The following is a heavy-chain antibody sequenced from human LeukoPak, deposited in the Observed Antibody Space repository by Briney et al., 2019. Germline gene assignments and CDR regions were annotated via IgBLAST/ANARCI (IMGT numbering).Heavy chain of an antibody. CDR2: IIPIFGTA. Sequence: SVKVSCKASGGTFSSYAISWVRQAPGQGLEWMGGIIPIFGTANYAQKFQGRVTITADESTSTAYMELSSLRSEDTAVYYCARAESRGYSRGWYGHWGQGTLVTVSS. J-gene: IGHJ4*02. CDR3: ARAESRGYSRGWYGH. V-gene: IGHV1-69*13. D-gene: IGHD6-19*01. CDR1: GGTFSSYA.